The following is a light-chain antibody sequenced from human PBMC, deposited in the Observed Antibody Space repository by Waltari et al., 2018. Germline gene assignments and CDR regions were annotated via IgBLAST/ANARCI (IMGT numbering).Light chain of an antibody. CDR2: ATS. J-gene: IGKJ1*01. CDR3: LQDYTTPWT. Sequence: DIQMTQSPYSLSASVGDRVTVTCRASQGINKELSWYQQKPGKAPTLLIYATSTLETGVSSRFTGSASGTDFTLTISSLQPEDVATYYCLQDYTTPWTFGQGTRVEI. V-gene: IGKV1-27*01. CDR1: QGINKE.